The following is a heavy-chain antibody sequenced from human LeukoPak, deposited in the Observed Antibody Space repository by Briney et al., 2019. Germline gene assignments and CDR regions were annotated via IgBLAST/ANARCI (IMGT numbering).Heavy chain of an antibody. J-gene: IGHJ4*02. CDR3: AGLIGDY. CDR2: IKNQANSYTT. Sequence: TGGSLRLSCAASGFTFSDHHMDWVRQAPGKGLEWVGRIKNQANSYTTEYAASVKDRFTISRDDSMNSLYLQMNSLQTEDTAVYYCAGLIGDYWGQGTLVTVSS. D-gene: IGHD2/OR15-2a*01. CDR1: GFTFSDHH. V-gene: IGHV3-72*01.